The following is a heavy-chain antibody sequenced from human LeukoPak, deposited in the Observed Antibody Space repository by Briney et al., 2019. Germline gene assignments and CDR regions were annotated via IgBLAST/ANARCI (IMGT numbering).Heavy chain of an antibody. CDR1: GGTFSSYA. D-gene: IGHD5-18*01. J-gene: IGHJ4*02. V-gene: IGHV1-69*13. CDR2: IIPIFGTA. Sequence: ASVKVSCKASGGTFSSYAISWVRQAPGQGLEWMGGIIPIFGTANYAQKFQGRVTITADESTSTAYMELSSLRSEDTAVYYCASVVDTAMVLFDYWGQGTLVTVSS. CDR3: ASVVDTAMVLFDY.